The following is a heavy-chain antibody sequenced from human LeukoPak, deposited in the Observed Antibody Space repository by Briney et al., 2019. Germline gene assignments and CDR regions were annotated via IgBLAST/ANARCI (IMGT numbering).Heavy chain of an antibody. J-gene: IGHJ4*02. V-gene: IGHV3-7*01. CDR3: ARGEHSSFDY. D-gene: IGHD6-6*01. Sequence: PGGSLRLSCEASGFTFGIYWMNWVRQAPGKGLEWVANIKEDGSEKNYVDSVKGRFTISRDNAKNSLYLQMNSLRAEDTAVYYCARGEHSSFDYWGQGTLVTVSS. CDR2: IKEDGSEK. CDR1: GFTFGIYW.